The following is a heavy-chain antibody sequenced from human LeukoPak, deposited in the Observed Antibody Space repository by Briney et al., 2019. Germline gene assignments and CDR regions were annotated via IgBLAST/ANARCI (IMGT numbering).Heavy chain of an antibody. CDR1: GGPFSGYY. CDR3: ASPGYSYGYKY. V-gene: IGHV4-34*01. J-gene: IGHJ4*02. CDR2: INHSGST. D-gene: IGHD5-18*01. Sequence: SETLSLTCAVYGGPFSGYYWSWIRQPPGKGLEWIGEINHSGSTNYNPSLKSRVTISVDTSKNQFSLKLSSVTAADTAVYYCASPGYSYGYKYWGQGTLVTVSS.